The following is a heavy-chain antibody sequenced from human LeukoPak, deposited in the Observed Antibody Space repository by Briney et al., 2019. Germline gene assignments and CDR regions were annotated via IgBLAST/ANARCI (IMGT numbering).Heavy chain of an antibody. D-gene: IGHD1-26*01. J-gene: IGHJ3*02. CDR1: GHTFTGYY. Sequence: ASVKVSCKASGHTFTGYYMHWVRQAPGQGLEWMGWINPKSGGTNYAQKFQGRVTMTRDTSISTAYMELSRLRSDDTAVYYCARYVGATTDAFDIWGQGTMVTVSS. CDR3: ARYVGATTDAFDI. CDR2: INPKSGGT. V-gene: IGHV1-2*02.